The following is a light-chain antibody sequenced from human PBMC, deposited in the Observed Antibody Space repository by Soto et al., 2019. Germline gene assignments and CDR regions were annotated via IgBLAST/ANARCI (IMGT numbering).Light chain of an antibody. CDR3: SSYAGSNNGV. Sequence: QSALTQPPSASGSPGQSVTISCTGTSSDFGGYNYVSWYHQHPGKAPKLMIYEVSKRPSGVPDRFSGSKSGNTASLTVSGLQAEDEADYYCSSYAGSNNGVFGGGTKVTVL. CDR2: EVS. CDR1: SSDFGGYNY. J-gene: IGLJ3*02. V-gene: IGLV2-8*01.